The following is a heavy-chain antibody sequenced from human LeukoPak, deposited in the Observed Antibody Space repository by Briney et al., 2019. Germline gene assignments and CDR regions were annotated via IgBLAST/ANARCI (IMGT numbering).Heavy chain of an antibody. D-gene: IGHD5-18*01. Sequence: PSETLSLTCAVYGGSFSGYYWSWIRQPPGKGLEWIGGINHSGSTNYNPSLKSRVTISVDTSKNQFSLKLSSVTAADTAVYYCARVSVNTAMLDYWGQGTLVTVSS. CDR3: ARVSVNTAMLDY. CDR1: GGSFSGYY. CDR2: INHSGST. V-gene: IGHV4-34*01. J-gene: IGHJ4*02.